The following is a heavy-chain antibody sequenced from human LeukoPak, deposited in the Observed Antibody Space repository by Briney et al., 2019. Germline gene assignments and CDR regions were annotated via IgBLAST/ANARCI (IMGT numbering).Heavy chain of an antibody. V-gene: IGHV1-46*01. CDR3: ARDYYGGHNLYSFDF. CDR1: GYTFTNYY. D-gene: IGHD3-10*01. J-gene: IGHJ4*02. CDR2: INPSGGST. Sequence: ASVKVSCRASGYTFTNYYMHWVRQAPGQGLEWMGIINPSGGSTNYAQKFQGRVTMTRDTSTNTVYTELSSLTSDDTAVYYCARDYYGGHNLYSFDFWGQGTRVIVSS.